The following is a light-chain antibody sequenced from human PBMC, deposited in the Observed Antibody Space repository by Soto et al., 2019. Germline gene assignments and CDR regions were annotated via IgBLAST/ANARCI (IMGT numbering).Light chain of an antibody. CDR3: SSYTTSNTRQIV. CDR2: DVS. Sequence: QSVLTQPASVSGSPGQSITISCTGRSGDVGGDNYVSWYQHHPGKAPKLMIFDVSNRPSGVSNRFSGSKSGNTASLTISGLQPEYEADYYCSSYTTSNTRQIVFGTGTKVTVL. CDR1: SGDVGGDNY. J-gene: IGLJ1*01. V-gene: IGLV2-14*03.